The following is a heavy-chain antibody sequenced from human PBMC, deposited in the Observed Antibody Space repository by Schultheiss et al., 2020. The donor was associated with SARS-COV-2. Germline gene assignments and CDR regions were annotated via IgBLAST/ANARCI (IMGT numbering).Heavy chain of an antibody. D-gene: IGHD7-27*01. CDR2: MHHSGST. Sequence: SETLSLTCTVSGYSISSDYYWGWIRQPPGRGLEWIGNMHHSGSTYYNPSLKSRVTISVDTSKNQFSLKLSSVTAADTAVYYCAREEGLGYYFDYWGQGTLVTVSS. CDR3: AREEGLGYYFDY. V-gene: IGHV4-38-2*02. J-gene: IGHJ4*02. CDR1: GYSISSDYY.